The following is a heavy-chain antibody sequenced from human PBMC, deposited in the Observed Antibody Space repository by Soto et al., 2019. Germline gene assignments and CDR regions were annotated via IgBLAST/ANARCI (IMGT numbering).Heavy chain of an antibody. Sequence: QVQLVESGGGVVQPGRSLRLSCAASGFTFSSYGMHWVRQAPGKGLEWVAVISYDGSNKYYADSVKGRFTISRDNSKNTLYLQMNSLRAEDTVVYYCAKGSSGWLVDYWGQGTLVTVSS. V-gene: IGHV3-30*18. CDR1: GFTFSSYG. J-gene: IGHJ4*02. D-gene: IGHD6-19*01. CDR2: ISYDGSNK. CDR3: AKGSSGWLVDY.